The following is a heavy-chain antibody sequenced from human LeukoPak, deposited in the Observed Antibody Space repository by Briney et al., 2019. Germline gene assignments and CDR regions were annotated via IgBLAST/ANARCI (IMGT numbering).Heavy chain of an antibody. D-gene: IGHD6-19*01. V-gene: IGHV3-23*01. CDR2: ISGSGGST. Sequence: GGALRLSCAASGFTFSSYAMSWVGQAPGKGREGVSAISGSGGSTYYADSVKGRFTISRDNSKNTLYLQMNSLRAEDTAVYYCAKAGSGWYEDFYFDYWGQGTLVTVSS. J-gene: IGHJ4*02. CDR1: GFTFSSYA. CDR3: AKAGSGWYEDFYFDY.